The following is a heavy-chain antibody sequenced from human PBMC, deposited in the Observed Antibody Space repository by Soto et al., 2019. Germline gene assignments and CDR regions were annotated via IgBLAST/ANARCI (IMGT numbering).Heavy chain of an antibody. CDR1: GFTFSSYG. V-gene: IGHV3-33*01. J-gene: IGHJ6*02. D-gene: IGHD3-10*01. CDR2: IWYDGSNK. Sequence: GGSLRLSCAASGFTFSSYGMHWVRQAPGKGLEWVAVIWYDGSNKYYADSVKGRFTISRDNSKNTLYLQMNSLRAEDTAVYYFAVVDYYGSGTRLYYGLDVWGQGTTFTVPS. CDR3: AVVDYYGSGTRLYYGLDV.